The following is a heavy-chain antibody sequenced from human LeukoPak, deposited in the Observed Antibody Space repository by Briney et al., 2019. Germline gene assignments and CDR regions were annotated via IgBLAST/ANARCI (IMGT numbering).Heavy chain of an antibody. CDR2: ISSSSSYI. V-gene: IGHV3-21*01. CDR3: ARARSSWEPFDY. J-gene: IGHJ4*02. D-gene: IGHD6-13*01. Sequence: GGSLRLSCAASGFTFSSYSMNWVREAPGKGLEWVSSISSSSSYIYYADSVKGRFTISRDNAKNSLYLQMNSLRAEDTAVYYCARARSSWEPFDYWGQGTLVTVSS. CDR1: GFTFSSYS.